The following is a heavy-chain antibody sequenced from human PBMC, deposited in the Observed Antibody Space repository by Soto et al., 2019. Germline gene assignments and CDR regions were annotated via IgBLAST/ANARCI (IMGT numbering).Heavy chain of an antibody. V-gene: IGHV3-33*01. D-gene: IGHD5-18*01. Sequence: GGSLRLSCAASGFTFSSYGMHWVRQAPGKGLEWVAVIWYDGSNKYYADSVKGRFTISRDNSKNTLYLQMNSLRAEDTAVYYCARGLEGYSYGRDYFDYWGHGTLVTVSS. J-gene: IGHJ4*01. CDR2: IWYDGSNK. CDR1: GFTFSSYG. CDR3: ARGLEGYSYGRDYFDY.